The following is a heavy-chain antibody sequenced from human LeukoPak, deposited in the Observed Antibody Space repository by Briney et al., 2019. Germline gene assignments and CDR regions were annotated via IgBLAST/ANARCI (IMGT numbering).Heavy chain of an antibody. CDR3: ARRTSGTYIVATY. V-gene: IGHV3-11*04. CDR2: ISSSGNTI. CDR1: GFTFSNAW. Sequence: PGGSLRLSCAASGFTFSNAWMSWIRQAPGKGLEWVSYISSSGNTIYYADSVKGRFTISRDNAKSSLYLQMNSLRAEDTAVYYCARRTSGTYIVATYWGQGTLVTVSS. J-gene: IGHJ4*02. D-gene: IGHD5-12*01.